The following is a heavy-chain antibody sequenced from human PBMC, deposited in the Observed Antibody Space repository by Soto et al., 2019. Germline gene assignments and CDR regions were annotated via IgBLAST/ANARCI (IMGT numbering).Heavy chain of an antibody. CDR3: ARGIQLWTTGYYFDY. J-gene: IGHJ4*02. Sequence: PGGSLRLSCAASGFTFSSYAMHWVRQAPGKGLEWVAVISYDGSNKYYADSVKGRFTISRDNSKNTLYLQMNSLRAEDTAVYYCARGIQLWTTGYYFDYWGQGTLVTVSS. V-gene: IGHV3-30-3*01. CDR1: GFTFSSYA. CDR2: ISYDGSNK. D-gene: IGHD5-18*01.